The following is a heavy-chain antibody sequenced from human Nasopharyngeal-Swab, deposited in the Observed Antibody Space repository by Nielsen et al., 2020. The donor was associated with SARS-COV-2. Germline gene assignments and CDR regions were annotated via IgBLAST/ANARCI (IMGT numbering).Heavy chain of an antibody. V-gene: IGHV3-21*01. CDR1: GFTFNNYN. Sequence: GESLKISCAASGFTFNNYNFNWVRQAPGKGLDWVSSIRSRSSYIYYADSVKGRFTISRDNAKNSLYLQMNSLRAEDTAVYYCARDGLDYDFWSAYFMDVWGQGTTVTVSS. D-gene: IGHD3-3*01. CDR2: IRSRSSYI. CDR3: ARDGLDYDFWSAYFMDV. J-gene: IGHJ6*02.